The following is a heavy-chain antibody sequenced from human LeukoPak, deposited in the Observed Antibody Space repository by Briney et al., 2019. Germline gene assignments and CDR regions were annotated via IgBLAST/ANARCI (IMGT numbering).Heavy chain of an antibody. V-gene: IGHV1-3*01. Sequence: ASVKVSCKASGYTFTSYAMHWVRQAPGQRLEWMGWINAGNGNTKYSQKFQGRVTITRDTSASTAYMELSSLRSEDTAVYYCASGGVSSSGYYYGSYFDYWGQGTLVTVS. CDR1: GYTFTSYA. CDR3: ASGGVSSSGYYYGSYFDY. D-gene: IGHD3-22*01. CDR2: INAGNGNT. J-gene: IGHJ4*02.